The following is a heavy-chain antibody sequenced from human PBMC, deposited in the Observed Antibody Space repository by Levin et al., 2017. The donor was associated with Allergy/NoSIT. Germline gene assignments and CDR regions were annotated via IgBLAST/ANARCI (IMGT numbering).Heavy chain of an antibody. D-gene: IGHD3-16*01. V-gene: IGHV3-48*01. CDR2: ISSSSSTI. CDR3: ARFTPYYYYGMDV. CDR1: GFTFSSYS. Sequence: GGSLRLSCAASGFTFSSYSMNWVRQAPGKGLEWISYISSSSSTIYYADSVKGRFTISRDNAKNSLYLQMNSLRAEDTAVYYCARFTPYYYYGMDVWGQGTTVTVSS. J-gene: IGHJ6*02.